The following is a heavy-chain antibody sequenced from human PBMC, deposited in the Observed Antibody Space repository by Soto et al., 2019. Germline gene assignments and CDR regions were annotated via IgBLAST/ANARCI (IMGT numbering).Heavy chain of an antibody. CDR1: GFTFSSYS. Sequence: GGSLRLSCAASGFTFSSYSMNWVRQAPGKGREWVSSISSSSSYIYYADSVKGRFNISRDNAKNSLYLQMNSLRAEDTAVYYCASWDTAFDYWGQGTLVTVSS. CDR3: ASWDTAFDY. D-gene: IGHD5-18*01. V-gene: IGHV3-21*01. J-gene: IGHJ4*02. CDR2: ISSSSSYI.